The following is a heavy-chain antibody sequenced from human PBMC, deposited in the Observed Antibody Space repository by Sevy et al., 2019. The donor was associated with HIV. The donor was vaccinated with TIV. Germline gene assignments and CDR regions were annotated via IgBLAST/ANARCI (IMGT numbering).Heavy chain of an antibody. D-gene: IGHD3-22*01. Sequence: GGSLRLSCEASGFTVSGNYMAWVRLAPGKGLEWVSLIDSGGSTYYADSVKVRFTISRDNAKNTLYLQMNPLRAEDTAVYFCARDRYYDASGYYYYCYGIDVWGQGTTVTVSS. CDR1: GFTVSGNY. V-gene: IGHV3-66*01. CDR3: ARDRYYDASGYYYYCYGIDV. CDR2: IDSGGST. J-gene: IGHJ6*02.